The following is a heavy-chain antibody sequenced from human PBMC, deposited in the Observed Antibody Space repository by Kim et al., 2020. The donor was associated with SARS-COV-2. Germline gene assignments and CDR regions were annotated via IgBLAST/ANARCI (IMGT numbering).Heavy chain of an antibody. Sequence: SETLSLTCTVSGGSISSYYWSWIRQPPGKGLEWIGYIYYSGSTNYNPSLKSRGTISVDTSKKQFSLKLSSVTAADTAVYYCARDGDAFDIWGQGTMVTVSS. V-gene: IGHV4-59*01. CDR2: IYYSGST. J-gene: IGHJ3*02. CDR1: GGSISSYY. CDR3: ARDGDAFDI.